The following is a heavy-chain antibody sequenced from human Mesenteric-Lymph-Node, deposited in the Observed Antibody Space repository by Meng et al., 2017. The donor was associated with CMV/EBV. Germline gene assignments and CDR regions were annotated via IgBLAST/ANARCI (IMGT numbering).Heavy chain of an antibody. CDR3: ATSLIRGHVVFDF. D-gene: IGHD3-10*01. V-gene: IGHV1-18*01. Sequence: CKASGYTFTSYGISWVRPAPGQGLEWMGWIRAYNGNTDYAQKLQGRVTMTTDTSTSTAYMELRSLRSDDTAVYYCATSLIRGHVVFDFWGLGTLVTVSS. CDR1: GYTFTSYG. CDR2: IRAYNGNT. J-gene: IGHJ5*01.